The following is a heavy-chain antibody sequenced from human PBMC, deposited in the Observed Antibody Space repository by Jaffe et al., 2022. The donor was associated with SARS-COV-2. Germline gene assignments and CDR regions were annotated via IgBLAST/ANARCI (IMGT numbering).Heavy chain of an antibody. D-gene: IGHD3-22*01. Sequence: QVQLQESGPGLVKPSQTLSLTCTVSGGSISSGSYYWSWIRQPAGKGLEWIGRIYTSGSTNYNPSLKSRVTISVDTSKNQFSLKLSSVTAADTAVYYCARYYYDSSGYSVYWYFDLWGRGTLVTVSS. J-gene: IGHJ2*01. CDR2: IYTSGST. V-gene: IGHV4-61*02. CDR3: ARYYYDSSGYSVYWYFDL. CDR1: GGSISSGSYY.